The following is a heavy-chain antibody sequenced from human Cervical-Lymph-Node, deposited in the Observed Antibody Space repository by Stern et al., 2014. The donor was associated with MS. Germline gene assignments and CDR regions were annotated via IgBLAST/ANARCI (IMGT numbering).Heavy chain of an antibody. V-gene: IGHV4-59*01. Sequence: QLQLQESGPGQVKPSETLSLTCSVSGGSISGYQWSWIRQSPGKGLEWIGYILHSGSTDYNPSLRSRVAISVDTSKNQFSLNLQSVTAADTAVYFCAKVVGTIPLTADPYHWLDPWGQGVLVTVSS. J-gene: IGHJ5*02. CDR3: AKVVGTIPLTADPYHWLDP. CDR2: ILHSGST. D-gene: IGHD1-26*01. CDR1: GGSISGYQ.